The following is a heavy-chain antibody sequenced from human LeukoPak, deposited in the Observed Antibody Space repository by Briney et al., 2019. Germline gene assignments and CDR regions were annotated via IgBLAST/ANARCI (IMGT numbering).Heavy chain of an antibody. Sequence: GDSVKVSCKASGYTFTSYAISWVRQAPGQGLEWMGGITPILGTANYAQKFQGRVTINADQSTSTAYMELSSLRSEDTAVYYCARSLIDYGGSYDAFDIWGQGTMVTISS. V-gene: IGHV1-69*10. J-gene: IGHJ3*02. CDR1: GYTFTSYA. CDR3: ARSLIDYGGSYDAFDI. CDR2: ITPILGTA. D-gene: IGHD4-23*01.